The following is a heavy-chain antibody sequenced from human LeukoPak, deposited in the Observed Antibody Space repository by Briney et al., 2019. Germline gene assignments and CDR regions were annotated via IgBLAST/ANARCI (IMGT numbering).Heavy chain of an antibody. CDR2: IIGNGGDI. CDR3: AKDRIPDGRYSIDF. CDR1: GFTFSSYA. J-gene: IGHJ4*02. V-gene: IGHV3-23*01. D-gene: IGHD5-24*01. Sequence: PGGSLRLSCAASGFTFSSYAMSWVRQAPGKGLEWVSVIIGNGGDIHYAGSVRGRFTISRDNSKNTLYLQMNSLRVEDTAVYYCAKDRIPDGRYSIDFWGPGTLVTVSS.